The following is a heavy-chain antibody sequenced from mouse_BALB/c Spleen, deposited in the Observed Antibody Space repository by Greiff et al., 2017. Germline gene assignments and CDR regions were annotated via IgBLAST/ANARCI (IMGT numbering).Heavy chain of an antibody. J-gene: IGHJ1*01. CDR3: ASYYGYDVWYFDV. CDR1: GYSITSGYY. CDR2: ISYDGSN. Sequence: EVKLMESGPGLVKPSQSLSLTCSVTGYSITSGYYWNWIRQFPGNKLEWMGYISYDGSNNYNPSLKNRISITRDTSKNQFFLKLNSVTTEDTATYYCASYYGYDVWYFDVWGAGTTVTVSS. D-gene: IGHD2-2*01. V-gene: IGHV3-6*02.